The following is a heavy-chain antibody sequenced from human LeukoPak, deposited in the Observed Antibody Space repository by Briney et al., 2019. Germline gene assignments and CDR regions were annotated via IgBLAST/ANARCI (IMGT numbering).Heavy chain of an antibody. V-gene: IGHV5-51*01. D-gene: IGHD3-9*01. Sequence: GESLKISCKGSGYSFTSYWIGWVRQMPGKGLEWMGIIYPGDSDTRYSPSFQGQVTISADKSISTAYLQWSSLKASDTAMYYCARGKGANWFPYYMDVWGKGTTVTVSS. CDR1: GYSFTSYW. CDR3: ARGKGANWFPYYMDV. J-gene: IGHJ6*03. CDR2: IYPGDSDT.